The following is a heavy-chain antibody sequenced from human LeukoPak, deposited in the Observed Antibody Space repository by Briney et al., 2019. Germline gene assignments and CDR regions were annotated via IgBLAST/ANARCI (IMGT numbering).Heavy chain of an antibody. CDR3: ASLTSEGWYFDL. Sequence: SETLSLTCTVSGGSIRSYYWSWIRQPPGKGLEWIGYIYSSGSTNYNPSLKSRVTMSVDMSKNQFSLKLTSVTAADTAVYYCASLTSEGWYFDLWGRGTLVTVSS. J-gene: IGHJ2*01. V-gene: IGHV4-59*08. D-gene: IGHD1-14*01. CDR2: IYSSGST. CDR1: GGSIRSYY.